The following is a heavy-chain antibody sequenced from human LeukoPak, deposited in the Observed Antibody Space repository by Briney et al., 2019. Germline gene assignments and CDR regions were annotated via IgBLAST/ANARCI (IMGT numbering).Heavy chain of an antibody. V-gene: IGHV4-34*01. CDR2: INHSGST. Sequence: PSETLSLTCAVYGGSFSGYYWGWIRQPPGKGLEWIGEINHSGSTNYNPSLKSRVTISVDTSKNQFSLKLSSVTAADTAVYFCARDQGTLAQGVTVKEPGYFDYWGQGTLVTVSS. CDR3: ARDQGTLAQGVTVKEPGYFDY. CDR1: GGSFSGYY. J-gene: IGHJ4*02. D-gene: IGHD3-10*01.